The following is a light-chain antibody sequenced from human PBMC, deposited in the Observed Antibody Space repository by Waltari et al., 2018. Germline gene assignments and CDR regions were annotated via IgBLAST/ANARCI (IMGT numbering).Light chain of an antibody. Sequence: EIVMTQSPATLSVSPGATATLSCRASQSVSSNLAWYQQKPGQAPRLLIYGASTRATGIPARFSGSGSGTEFTLTISSLQYEDFAVYYCQQYNNWFTFGGGTKVEIK. CDR3: QQYNNWFT. CDR2: GAS. CDR1: QSVSSN. V-gene: IGKV3-15*01. J-gene: IGKJ4*01.